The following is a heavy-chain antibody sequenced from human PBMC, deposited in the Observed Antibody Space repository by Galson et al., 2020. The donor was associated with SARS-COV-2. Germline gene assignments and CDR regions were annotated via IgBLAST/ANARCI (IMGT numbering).Heavy chain of an antibody. CDR3: AIDRRWSIAGAPVNY. Sequence: ASVKVSCKASGYIFTSYYMNWVRQAPGQGLEWMGWINPNSGGTNYAQRFQGRVTMTRDTSTNTAYIELNRLTSYDTAVYYCAIDRRWSIAGAPVNYWGHGTLVTVSS. J-gene: IGHJ4*01. CDR1: GYIFTSYY. D-gene: IGHD1-26*01. V-gene: IGHV1-2*02. CDR2: INPNSGGT.